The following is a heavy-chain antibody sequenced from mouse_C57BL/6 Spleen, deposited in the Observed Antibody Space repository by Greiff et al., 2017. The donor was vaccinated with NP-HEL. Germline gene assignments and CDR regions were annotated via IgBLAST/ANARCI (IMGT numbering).Heavy chain of an antibody. CDR3: ASHYYGSSYNYAMDY. Sequence: VKLMESGPGLVQPSQSLSITCTVSGFSLTSYGVRWVRQSPGKGLEWLGVIWSGGSTDYNAAFISRLSISKDNSKSQVFFKMNSLQADDTAIYYCASHYYGSSYNYAMDYWGQGTSVTVSS. J-gene: IGHJ4*01. V-gene: IGHV2-2*01. D-gene: IGHD1-1*01. CDR1: GFSLTSYG. CDR2: IWSGGST.